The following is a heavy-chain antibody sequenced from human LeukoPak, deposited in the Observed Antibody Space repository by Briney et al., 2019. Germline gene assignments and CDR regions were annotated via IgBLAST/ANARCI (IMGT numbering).Heavy chain of an antibody. V-gene: IGHV3-23*01. CDR3: AKVRSYSGYDPPYY. CDR1: GFTFSSYA. CDR2: ISGSGGST. D-gene: IGHD5-12*01. Sequence: HPGGSLRLSCAASGFTFSSYAMSWVRQAPGKGLEWVSAISGSGGSTYYADSVEGRFTISRDNSKNTLYLQMNSLRAEDTAVYYCAKVRSYSGYDPPYYWGQGTLVTVSS. J-gene: IGHJ4*02.